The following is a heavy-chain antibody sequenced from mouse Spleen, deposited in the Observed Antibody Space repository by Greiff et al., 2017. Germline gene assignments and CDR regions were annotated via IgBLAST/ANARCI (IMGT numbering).Heavy chain of an antibody. V-gene: IGHV2-2*01. Sequence: VQLQESGPGLVQPSQSLSITCTVSGFSLTSYGVHWVRQSPGKGLEWLGVIWSGGSTDYNAAFISRLSISKDNSKSQVFFKMNSLQADDTAIYYCAKYGTRGYFDYWGQGTTLTVSS. D-gene: IGHD2-1*01. CDR1: GFSLTSYG. CDR3: AKYGTRGYFDY. J-gene: IGHJ2*01. CDR2: IWSGGST.